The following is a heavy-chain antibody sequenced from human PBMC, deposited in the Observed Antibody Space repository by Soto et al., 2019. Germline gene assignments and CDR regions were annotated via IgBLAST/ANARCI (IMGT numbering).Heavy chain of an antibody. CDR1: GFTFSSYA. CDR2: ISYDGSNK. J-gene: IGHJ4*02. V-gene: IGHV3-30-3*01. CDR3: ARGQQWLAHFDY. Sequence: GGSLRLSCAASGFTFSSYAMHWVRQAPGKGLEWVAVISYDGSNKYYADSVKGRFTISRDNSKNTLYLQMNSLRAEDTAVYYCARGQQWLAHFDYWGQGTLVTVSS. D-gene: IGHD6-19*01.